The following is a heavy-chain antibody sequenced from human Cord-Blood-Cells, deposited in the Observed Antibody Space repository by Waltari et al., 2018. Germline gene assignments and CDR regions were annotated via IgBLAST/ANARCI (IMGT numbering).Heavy chain of an antibody. CDR1: GYTFTGYY. J-gene: IGHJ4*02. D-gene: IGHD5-12*01. CDR3: ARGGFSGYDFDY. V-gene: IGHV1-2*04. Sequence: QVQLVQSGAEVKKPGASVKVSCKASGYTFTGYYMHWVRQAPGQGLEWMGWVNPNRGGTTYAQKFQGWVTMTRDTSISTAYMELSRLRSDDTAVYYCARGGFSGYDFDYWGQGTLVTVSS. CDR2: VNPNRGGT.